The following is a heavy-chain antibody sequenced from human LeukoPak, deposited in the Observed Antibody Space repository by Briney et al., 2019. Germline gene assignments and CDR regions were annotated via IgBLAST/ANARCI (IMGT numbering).Heavy chain of an antibody. CDR1: GGTFSSYA. J-gene: IGHJ5*02. CDR3: ARISRSGWSGYFYNWFDP. CDR2: IIPIFGTA. V-gene: IGHV1-69*13. Sequence: SVKVSCKASGGTFSSYAISWVRQAPGQGLEWMGGIIPIFGTANHAQKFQGRVTITADESTSTAYMELSSLRSEDTAVYYCARISRSGWSGYFYNWFDPWGQGTLVTVSS. D-gene: IGHD3-3*01.